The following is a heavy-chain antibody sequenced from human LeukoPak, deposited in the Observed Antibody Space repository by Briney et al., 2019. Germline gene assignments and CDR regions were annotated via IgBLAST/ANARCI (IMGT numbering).Heavy chain of an antibody. D-gene: IGHD2-15*01. CDR1: GFTFSSYA. CDR3: AKTVSGYCSGGSCRTMDV. V-gene: IGHV3-23*01. CDR2: ISGSGGGT. J-gene: IGHJ6*02. Sequence: GGSLRLSCAASGFTFSSYAMSWVRQAPGKGLEWVSAISGSGGGTYYADSVKGRFTISRDNSKDTLYLQMNSLRAEDTAVYYCAKTVSGYCSGGSCRTMDVWGQGTTVTVSS.